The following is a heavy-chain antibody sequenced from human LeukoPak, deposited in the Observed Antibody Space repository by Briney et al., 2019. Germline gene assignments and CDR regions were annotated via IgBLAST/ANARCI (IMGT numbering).Heavy chain of an antibody. Sequence: GGSLRLSCAASGFTFSDYYMNWIRQAPGKGLEWVSYISGSGSGANYADSVKGRFTISRDNAKNSLYLQMNSLRAEDTAVYYCARKYCSTTSCLFDNWGQGTLVTVSS. CDR2: ISGSGSGA. J-gene: IGHJ4*02. CDR1: GFTFSDYY. CDR3: ARKYCSTTSCLFDN. D-gene: IGHD2-2*01. V-gene: IGHV3-11*06.